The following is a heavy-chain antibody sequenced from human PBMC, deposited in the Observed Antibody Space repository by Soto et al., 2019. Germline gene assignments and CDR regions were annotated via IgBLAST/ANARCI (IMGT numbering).Heavy chain of an antibody. CDR2: IYYSGST. CDR1: GGSISSYY. CDR3: ARVAEREPDDAFDI. J-gene: IGHJ3*02. V-gene: IGHV4-59*01. D-gene: IGHD1-1*01. Sequence: SETLSLTCTVSGGSISSYYWSWIRQPPGKGLEWIGYIYYSGSTNYNPSLKSRVTISVDTSKNQFSLKLSSVTAADTAVYYCARVAEREPDDAFDIWGQGTMVT.